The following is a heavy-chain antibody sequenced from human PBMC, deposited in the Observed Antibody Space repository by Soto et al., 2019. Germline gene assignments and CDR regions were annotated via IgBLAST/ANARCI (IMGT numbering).Heavy chain of an antibody. CDR1: GFTFSSYG. D-gene: IGHD6-13*01. V-gene: IGHV3-30*18. J-gene: IGHJ3*02. CDR2: ISYDGSNT. CDR3: AKLRSSSWTQYDFDI. Sequence: PGGSLRLSCAASGFTFSSYGMHWVRQTPGRGLEWVAVISYDGSNTYYTDSVKGRFTISRDNSKKTLFLQMNSLRAEDTAIYYCAKLRSSSWTQYDFDIWGLGTMVTV.